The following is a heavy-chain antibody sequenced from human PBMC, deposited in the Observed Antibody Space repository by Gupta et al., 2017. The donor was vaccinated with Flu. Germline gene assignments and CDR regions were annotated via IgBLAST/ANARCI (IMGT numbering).Heavy chain of an antibody. V-gene: IGHV1-2*06. CDR1: YY. CDR3: ARAVRKYSSSSDNFDY. CDR2: INPNSGGT. Sequence: YYMHWVRQAPGQGLEWMGRINPNSGGTNYAQNFQGRVTMTRDTSISTAYMELSRLRSDDTAVYYCARAVRKYSSSSDNFDYWGQGTLVTVSS. J-gene: IGHJ4*02. D-gene: IGHD6-6*01.